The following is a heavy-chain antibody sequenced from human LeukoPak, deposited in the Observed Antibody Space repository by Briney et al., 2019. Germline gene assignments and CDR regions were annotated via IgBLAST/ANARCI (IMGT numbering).Heavy chain of an antibody. D-gene: IGHD2-15*01. CDR1: GYTFTTYG. J-gene: IGHJ4*02. CDR3: ARASAQWSDY. CDR2: ISGYNGNT. Sequence: SVKVSCKASGYTFTTYGISWVRQAPGQGLEWMGWISGYNGNTNYAQKFRGRVTMTTDTSTSTAYMELRSLRSDDTAVYYCARASAQWSDYWGQGTLVTVSS. V-gene: IGHV1-18*01.